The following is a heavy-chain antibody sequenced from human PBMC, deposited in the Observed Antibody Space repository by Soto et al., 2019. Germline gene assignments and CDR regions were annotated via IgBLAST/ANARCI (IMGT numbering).Heavy chain of an antibody. CDR1: GGSIGSSNW. V-gene: IGHV4-4*02. CDR2: IYHSGST. Sequence: QVQLQESGPGLVKPSGTLSLTCAVSGGSIGSSNWCSWVRQPPGKGLEWIGEIYHSGSTNYNPSLNSRVTISVDKSKNQFSLKLSAVTAADTAVYYCARFSEMGKRDPFDYWGQGILVTVS. J-gene: IGHJ4*02. CDR3: ARFSEMGKRDPFDY.